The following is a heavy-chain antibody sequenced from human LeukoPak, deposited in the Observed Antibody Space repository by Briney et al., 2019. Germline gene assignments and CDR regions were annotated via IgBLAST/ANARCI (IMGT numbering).Heavy chain of an antibody. CDR3: TKDGPWLEACN. CDR2: ISSSSSYI. V-gene: IGHV3-21*01. Sequence: GGSLRLSCAASGFTFSSYSMNWVRQAPGKGLEWVSSISSSSSYIYYADSVKGRFTISRDNAKNSLFLQMNSLRAEDTAVYYCTKDGPWLEACNWGQGTLVTVSS. D-gene: IGHD6-19*01. J-gene: IGHJ4*02. CDR1: GFTFSSYS.